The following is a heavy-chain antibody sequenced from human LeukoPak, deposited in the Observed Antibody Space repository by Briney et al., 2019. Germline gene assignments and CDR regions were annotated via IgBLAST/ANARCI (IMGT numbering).Heavy chain of an antibody. CDR3: ARGLYSSRSNWFDP. CDR2: TYYRSKWYN. Sequence: SQTLSLTCAISGDSVSSNSAAWNWIRQSLSRGLEWLGRTYYRSKWYNDYAVSVKSRITINPDTSKNQFSLQLNSVTPEDTAVYYCARGLYSSRSNWFDPWGQGTLVTVSS. J-gene: IGHJ5*02. CDR1: GDSVSSNSAA. D-gene: IGHD6-13*01. V-gene: IGHV6-1*01.